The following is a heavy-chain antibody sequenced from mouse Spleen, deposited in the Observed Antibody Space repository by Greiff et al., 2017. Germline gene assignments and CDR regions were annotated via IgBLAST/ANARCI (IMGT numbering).Heavy chain of an antibody. D-gene: IGHD1-1*01. J-gene: IGHJ2*01. CDR3: AKNTGSSYLYYFDY. Sequence: VKLVESGPGLVQPSQSLSITCTVSGFSLTSYGVHWVRQSPGKGLEWLGVIWRGGSTDYNAAFMSRLSITKDNSKSQVFFKMNSLQADDTAIYYCAKNTGSSYLYYFDYWGQGTTLTVSS. V-gene: IGHV2-5*01. CDR2: IWRGGST. CDR1: GFSLTSYG.